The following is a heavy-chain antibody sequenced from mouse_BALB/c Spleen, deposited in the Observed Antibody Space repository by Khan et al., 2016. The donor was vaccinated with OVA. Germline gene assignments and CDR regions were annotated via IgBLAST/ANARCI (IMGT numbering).Heavy chain of an antibody. J-gene: IGHJ4*01. D-gene: IGHD1-1*01. Sequence: EVQLQESGPGLVKPSQSLSLTCTVTGYSITSNYAWNWIRQFPGNKLEWMGYISYSGSTNYNPSLKSRISITRDTSKNQFFLQLNSVTTEDTATDYCARGNYYGDAMDYWGQGTSITVAS. CDR2: ISYSGST. CDR1: GYSITSNYA. V-gene: IGHV3-2*02. CDR3: ARGNYYGDAMDY.